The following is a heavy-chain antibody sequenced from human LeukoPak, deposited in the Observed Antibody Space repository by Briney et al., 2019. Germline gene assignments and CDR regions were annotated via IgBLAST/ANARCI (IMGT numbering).Heavy chain of an antibody. V-gene: IGHV4-39*01. D-gene: IGHD3-10*01. J-gene: IGHJ4*02. CDR3: ARSEAGLLWFGELTFFDY. Sequence: SETLSLTCTVSGGSISYYYWSWIRQPPGKGLEWIGSIYYSGSTYYNPSLKSRVTISVDTSKNQFSLKLSSVTAADTAVYYCARSEAGLLWFGELTFFDYWGQGTLVTVSS. CDR2: IYYSGST. CDR1: GGSISYYY.